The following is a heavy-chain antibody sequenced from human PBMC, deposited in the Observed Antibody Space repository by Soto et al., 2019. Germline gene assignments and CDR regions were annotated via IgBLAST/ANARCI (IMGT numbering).Heavy chain of an antibody. CDR1: GGSINNYY. Sequence: PSETLSLTCSISGGSINNYYWSWIRQPPGKGLEWIGYIYFSGSTNYNPSLKSRVTISIDTSKNQVSLMLSSVTAADTAVHYCARDPGYDTSGFYYLDSWGQGTLVTVSS. V-gene: IGHV4-59*01. D-gene: IGHD3-22*01. J-gene: IGHJ4*02. CDR3: ARDPGYDTSGFYYLDS. CDR2: IYFSGST.